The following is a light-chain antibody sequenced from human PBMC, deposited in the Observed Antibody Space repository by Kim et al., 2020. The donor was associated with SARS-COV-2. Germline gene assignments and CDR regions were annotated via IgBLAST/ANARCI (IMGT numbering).Light chain of an antibody. CDR3: QQHDKWPRT. J-gene: IGKJ4*01. Sequence: EIVMTQSPATLSVPPGERATLSCGASQSVGSDLAWYQQKPGQAPRHLIYAASTRATGIPARFSGSGSGTEFTLTISSLQSEDFAIYFCQQHDKWPRTFGGGTKVDIK. CDR1: QSVGSD. V-gene: IGKV3-15*01. CDR2: AAS.